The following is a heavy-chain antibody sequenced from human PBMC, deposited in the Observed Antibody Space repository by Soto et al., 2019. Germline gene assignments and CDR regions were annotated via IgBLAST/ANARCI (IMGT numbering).Heavy chain of an antibody. CDR1: GGSISSSSYY. CDR3: ARIGNYDFWSGYYPSPLFDY. Sequence: SETLSLTCTVSGGSISSSSYYWGWIRQPPGKGLEWIGSIYYSGSTYYNPSLKSRVTISVDTSKNQFSLKLSSVTAADTAVYYCARIGNYDFWSGYYPSPLFDYWGHGSLVTVSS. V-gene: IGHV4-39*01. CDR2: IYYSGST. D-gene: IGHD3-3*01. J-gene: IGHJ5*01.